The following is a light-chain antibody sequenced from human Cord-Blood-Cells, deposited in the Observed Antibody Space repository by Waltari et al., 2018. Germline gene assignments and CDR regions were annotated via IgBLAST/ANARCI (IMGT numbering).Light chain of an antibody. V-gene: IGKV4-1*01. CDR3: QQYYSTPFT. Sequence: DIVMTQSPDSLAVSLGERATINCKSSQSVLYSSNNKNYLAWYQQKPGQPPKHLIYWASTRESGVPDRFSGSGSGTDFTLTISSLQAEDVAVYYCQQYYSTPFTFGPGTKVDIK. J-gene: IGKJ3*01. CDR2: WAS. CDR1: QSVLYSSNNKNY.